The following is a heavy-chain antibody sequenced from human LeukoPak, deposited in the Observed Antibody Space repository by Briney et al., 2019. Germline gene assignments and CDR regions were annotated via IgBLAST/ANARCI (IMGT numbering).Heavy chain of an antibody. CDR1: GLTFRNYW. CDR2: ISEDGRNK. J-gene: IGHJ4*02. V-gene: IGHV3-7*01. CDR3: VSWSGKYYVTSEIPANS. Sequence: GGSLRLSCAASGLTFRNYWMSWIRQAPGKGLEWAAHISEDGRNKYYVDSVKGRFTISRDNAKNSLYLQMNSLRVEDTAVYYCVSWSGKYYVTSEIPANSWGQGTPVTVSS. D-gene: IGHD3-10*02.